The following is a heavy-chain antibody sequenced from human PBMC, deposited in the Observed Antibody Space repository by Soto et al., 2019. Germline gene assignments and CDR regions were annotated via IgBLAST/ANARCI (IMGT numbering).Heavy chain of an antibody. J-gene: IGHJ4*02. CDR2: IDSSGST. D-gene: IGHD3-16*02. CDR3: ASRYLY. CDR1: GDSISNGDYY. V-gene: IGHV4-30-4*01. Sequence: LSLTCTVSGDSISNGDYYWSWIRQPPGRGLEWIGYIDSSGSTYYNPSLKSRLTMSVDMSKNQFSLRLTSVTAADTAVYYCASRYLYWGQGLLVTVS.